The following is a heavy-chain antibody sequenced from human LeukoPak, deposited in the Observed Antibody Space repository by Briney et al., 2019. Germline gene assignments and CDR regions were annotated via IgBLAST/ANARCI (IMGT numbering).Heavy chain of an antibody. V-gene: IGHV1-2*04. Sequence: GASVKVSCKASGYTFTGYYMHWVRQAPGQGLEWMGWINPNSGGTNYAQKFQGWVTMSRDTSISTAYMELSRLRSDDTAVYYCARAHGSGSYYQGLDAFDIWGQGTMVTVSS. CDR1: GYTFTGYY. CDR3: ARAHGSGSYYQGLDAFDI. D-gene: IGHD3-10*01. CDR2: INPNSGGT. J-gene: IGHJ3*02.